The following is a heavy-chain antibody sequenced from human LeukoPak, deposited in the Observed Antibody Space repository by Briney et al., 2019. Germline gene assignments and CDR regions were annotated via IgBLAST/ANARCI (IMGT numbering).Heavy chain of an antibody. D-gene: IGHD2-2*02. CDR3: AKNPRYCSSTSCYIYFQH. CDR1: GFTFSSYA. J-gene: IGHJ1*01. CDR2: ISGSGGST. V-gene: IGHV3-23*01. Sequence: GGSLRLSCAASGFTFSSYAMSWVRQAPGTGLEWVSAISGSGGSTYYADSVKGRFTISRDNSKNTLYLQMNSLRAEDTAVYYCAKNPRYCSSTSCYIYFQHRGQGTLVTVSS.